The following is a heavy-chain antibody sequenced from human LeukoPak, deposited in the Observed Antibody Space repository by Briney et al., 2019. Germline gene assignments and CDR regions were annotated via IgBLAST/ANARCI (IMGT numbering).Heavy chain of an antibody. CDR1: GFTFSSYW. Sequence: GGSLRLSCAASGFTFSSYWVSWVRQAPGKGLEWLANIKQDGSKKYYVDAVKGRFTISRDNSKSTLYLQMNSLRAEDTAVYYCARDQGSAMAYYFDYWGQGTLVTVSS. CDR2: IKQDGSKK. J-gene: IGHJ4*02. D-gene: IGHD5-18*01. CDR3: ARDQGSAMAYYFDY. V-gene: IGHV3-7*01.